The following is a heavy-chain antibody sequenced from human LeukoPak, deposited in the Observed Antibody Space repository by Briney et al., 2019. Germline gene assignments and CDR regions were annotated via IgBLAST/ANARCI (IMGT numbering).Heavy chain of an antibody. CDR1: GGTFSSYA. V-gene: IGHV1-69*04. J-gene: IGHJ4*02. CDR3: ARDLDDILTGNGGY. D-gene: IGHD3-9*01. Sequence: SVKVSCKASGGTFSSYAISWVRQAPGQGLEWMGRIIPILGIANYAQKFQGRVTITADKSTSAAYMELSSLRSEDTAVYYCARDLDDILTGNGGYWGQGTLVTVSS. CDR2: IIPILGIA.